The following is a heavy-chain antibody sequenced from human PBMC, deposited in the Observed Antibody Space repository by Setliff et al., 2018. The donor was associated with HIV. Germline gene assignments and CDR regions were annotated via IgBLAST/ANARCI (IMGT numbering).Heavy chain of an antibody. CDR3: ARAKIGPAGDRTYYYGMDV. J-gene: IGHJ6*02. CDR2: IKPDGSDK. D-gene: IGHD4-17*01. Sequence: PSETLSLTCTVSGGSIRSHYWSWVRQAPGKGLERVANIKPDGSDKCYVDSVKGRFTISRDNAKNSVYLEMNSLRDEDTALYYCARAKIGPAGDRTYYYGMDVWGQGTTVTVSS. CDR1: GGSIRSHY. V-gene: IGHV3-7*01.